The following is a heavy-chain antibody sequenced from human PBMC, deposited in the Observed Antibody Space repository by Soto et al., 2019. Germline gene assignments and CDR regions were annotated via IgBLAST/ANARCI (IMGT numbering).Heavy chain of an antibody. V-gene: IGHV1-46*01. D-gene: IGHD3-3*01. J-gene: IGHJ4*02. Sequence: QVQLLQSGAEVKKPGASVRISCKSSANTFINNYINWVRQAPGQGLEWLGVFNPRGGTTRYAQKFQGRVTMTGNTSKRTVFMELSNLKAEDTAVYYCARVYGLVQYDDFWSGYYDYWGQGTLVIVSS. CDR2: FNPRGGTT. CDR1: ANTFINNY. CDR3: ARVYGLVQYDDFWSGYYDY.